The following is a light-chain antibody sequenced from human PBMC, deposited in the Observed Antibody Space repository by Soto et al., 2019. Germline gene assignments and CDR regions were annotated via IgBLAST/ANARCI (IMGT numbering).Light chain of an antibody. V-gene: IGLV2-14*01. CDR3: SSYTTSSTRV. CDR2: EVT. J-gene: IGLJ1*01. CDR1: SSDVGIYNY. Sequence: HSVLTQPASVSGSPGQSIAISCTGSSSDVGIYNYVSWYQQHPGKVPKLIIYEVTNRPSGVSNRFSGSKSGNTASLTISGLQAEDEADYYCSSYTTSSTRVFGPGTKVTV.